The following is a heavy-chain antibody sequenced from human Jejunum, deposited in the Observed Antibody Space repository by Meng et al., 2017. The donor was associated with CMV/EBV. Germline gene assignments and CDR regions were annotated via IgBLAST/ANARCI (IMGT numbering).Heavy chain of an antibody. CDR2: INPNTGDA. D-gene: IGHD1-26*01. Sequence: SEYTFTDYYMQWVRQAPGQGLEWMGWINPNTGDANYAQKFQGRVTMTRDMSINTVYMELTRLRSDDTAVYYCAKDGGSYLDYYFDYWGQGTLVTVSS. CDR3: AKDGGSYLDYYFDY. V-gene: IGHV1-2*02. CDR1: EYTFTDYY. J-gene: IGHJ4*02.